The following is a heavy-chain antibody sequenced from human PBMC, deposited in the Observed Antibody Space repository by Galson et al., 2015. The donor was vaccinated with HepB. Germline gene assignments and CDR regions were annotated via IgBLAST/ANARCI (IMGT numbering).Heavy chain of an antibody. D-gene: IGHD3-22*01. V-gene: IGHV5-10-1*01. CDR2: IDPSDSYT. CDR3: ARRYYDSSDYYQDY. CDR1: GYSFISYW. J-gene: IGHJ4*02. Sequence: QSGAEVKKPGESLRISCKGSGYSFISYWISWVRQMPGKGLEWMGKIDPSDSYTNYSPSFQGHVTISADKSISAAYLQWSSLKASDTAMYYCARRYYDSSDYYQDYWGQGTLVTVSS.